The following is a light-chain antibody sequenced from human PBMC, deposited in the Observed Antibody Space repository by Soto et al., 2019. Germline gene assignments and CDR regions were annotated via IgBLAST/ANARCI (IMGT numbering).Light chain of an antibody. CDR3: MQGTHWPIT. J-gene: IGKJ5*01. CDR1: XSLVXXDXIAY. CDR2: KVS. V-gene: IGKV2-30*02. Sequence: SPLSXPVXXGXXXXISCRSXXSLVXXDXIAYFSWFQQRPGRSPRRLIYKVSNRDSGVPARFSGSGSGTDFALKISRVEAEDVGVYYCMQGTHWPITFGQGTRLEIK.